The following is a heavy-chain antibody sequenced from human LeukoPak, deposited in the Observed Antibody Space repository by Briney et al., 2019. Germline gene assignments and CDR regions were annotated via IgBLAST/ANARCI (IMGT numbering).Heavy chain of an antibody. CDR2: ISGSGGST. CDR3: AKSNHITMIVVVITAFDY. Sequence: PGGSLRLSCAASGFTFSSYAMSWVRQAPGKGLEWVSAISGSGGSTYYADSVKGRFTISRDNSKNTLYLQMNSLRAEDTAVYYCAKSNHITMIVVVITAFDYWGQGTLVTVSS. CDR1: GFTFSSYA. V-gene: IGHV3-23*01. J-gene: IGHJ4*02. D-gene: IGHD3-22*01.